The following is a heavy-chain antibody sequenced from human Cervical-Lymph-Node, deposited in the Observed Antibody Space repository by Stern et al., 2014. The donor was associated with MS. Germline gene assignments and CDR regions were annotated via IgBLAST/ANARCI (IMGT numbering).Heavy chain of an antibody. V-gene: IGHV3-23*04. CDR2: ISGTTSST. J-gene: IGHJ4*02. D-gene: IGHD2-8*01. Sequence: EVQLVESGGGLVQPGGSLRLSCATSGFIFNNYAMSWVRQAPGKGLGWVSSISGTTSSTYYADSVKGRFTISRDNSKNTLYLQMNSLRVEDTAVFYCATVRYCTNGACVRTPSFDHWGQGTQVTVSS. CDR1: GFIFNNYA. CDR3: ATVRYCTNGACVRTPSFDH.